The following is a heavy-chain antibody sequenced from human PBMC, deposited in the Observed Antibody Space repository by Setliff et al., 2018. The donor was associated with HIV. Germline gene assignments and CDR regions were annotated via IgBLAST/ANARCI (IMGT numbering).Heavy chain of an antibody. J-gene: IGHJ5*02. CDR1: GYSFTSYW. V-gene: IGHV5-51*01. D-gene: IGHD2-2*01. CDR2: IYPGDSDT. CDR3: ARRHRIGSTNGLFDT. Sequence: GESLKISCKGSGYSFTSYWIGWVRQMPGKGLEWMGIIYPGDSDTRYSPSFQGQVIISADKSISTAYLQWSRLKASDTAMYYCARRHRIGSTNGLFDTWGQGTLVTGSS.